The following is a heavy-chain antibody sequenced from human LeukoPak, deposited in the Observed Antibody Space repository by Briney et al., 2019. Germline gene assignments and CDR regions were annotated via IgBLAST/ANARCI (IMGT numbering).Heavy chain of an antibody. D-gene: IGHD5-24*01. J-gene: IGHJ4*02. CDR2: ISGPGGGT. CDR3: ARRRDDYRPLDY. V-gene: IGHV3-74*01. CDR1: GFTFRNYG. Sequence: QSGGSLRLSCAASGFTFRNYGMHWVRQAPGKGLEWVSAISGPGGGTYYADSVKGRFTISRDNAKNTLYLQMNSLRAEDTAVYYCARRRDDYRPLDYWGQGTLVTVSS.